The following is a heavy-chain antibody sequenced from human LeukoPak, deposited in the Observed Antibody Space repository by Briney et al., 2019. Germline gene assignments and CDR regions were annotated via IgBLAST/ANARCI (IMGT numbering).Heavy chain of an antibody. CDR1: GFTFSSYG. CDR3: ARDREMATSNFDY. Sequence: HTGGSLRLSCAAPGFTFSSYGMNWVRQAPGKGLEWISYISGSGSSIYYADSVKGRFTISRDNAKNSLYLQMNSLRAEDTAVYYCARDREMATSNFDYWGQGTLVTVSS. J-gene: IGHJ4*02. CDR2: ISGSGSSI. D-gene: IGHD5-24*01. V-gene: IGHV3-48*04.